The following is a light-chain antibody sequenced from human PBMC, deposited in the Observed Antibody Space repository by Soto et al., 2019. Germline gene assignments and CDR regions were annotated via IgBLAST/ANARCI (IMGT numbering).Light chain of an antibody. CDR2: NNN. CDR1: RASIGSNT. J-gene: IGLJ1*01. Sequence: QPVLTQPPSASGTPGQRVTISCSGSRASIGSNTVTWYQHLPGAAPKLLVYNNNQRPSGVPDRFSGSKSDTSASLAISGLQSEDEADYYCATWDDRLNGYVFGSGTKLTVL. V-gene: IGLV1-44*01. CDR3: ATWDDRLNGYV.